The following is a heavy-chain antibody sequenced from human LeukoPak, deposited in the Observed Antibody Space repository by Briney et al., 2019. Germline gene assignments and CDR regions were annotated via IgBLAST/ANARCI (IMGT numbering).Heavy chain of an antibody. D-gene: IGHD2-15*01. CDR3: ASVGDCSGGSCYLFDY. CDR2: IIPIFGTA. Sequence: SVKVSCKASGGTFSSYAISWVRQAPGQGLEWMGGIIPIFGTANYAQKFQGRVTITADESTSTAYMELSSLRSEDTAVYYCASVGDCSGGSCYLFDYWGQRTLVTVSS. V-gene: IGHV1-69*01. J-gene: IGHJ4*02. CDR1: GGTFSSYA.